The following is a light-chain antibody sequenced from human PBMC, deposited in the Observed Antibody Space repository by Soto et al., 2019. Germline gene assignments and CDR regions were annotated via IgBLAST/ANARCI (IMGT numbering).Light chain of an antibody. CDR3: QQYGSSGT. CDR2: DAS. CDR1: QSISSN. V-gene: IGKV3-20*01. J-gene: IGKJ1*01. Sequence: IVMTQSPATLSVSPGERATLSCRASQSISSNLAWYQQKPGQAPRLLIYDASNRATGIPDRFSGSGSGTDFTLTISRLEPEDFAVYYCQQYGSSGTVGQGTKVDIK.